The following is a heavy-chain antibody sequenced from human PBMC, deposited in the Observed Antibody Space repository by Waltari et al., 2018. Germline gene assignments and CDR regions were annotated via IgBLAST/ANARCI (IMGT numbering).Heavy chain of an antibody. V-gene: IGHV4-4*07. D-gene: IGHD4-17*01. CDR2: IYTSGST. CDR1: GGSISSYY. CDR3: ARASPRLRYGDRNYDWYFDL. J-gene: IGHJ2*01. Sequence: QVQLQESGPGLVKPSETLSLTCTVSGGSISSYYWSWIRQPAGKGLEWIGRIYTSGSTNYNPSLKIRVTMSVDTSKNQFSLKLSSVTAADTAVYYCARASPRLRYGDRNYDWYFDLWGRGTLVTVSS.